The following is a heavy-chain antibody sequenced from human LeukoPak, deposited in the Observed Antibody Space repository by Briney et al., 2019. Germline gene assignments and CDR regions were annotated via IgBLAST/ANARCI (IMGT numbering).Heavy chain of an antibody. J-gene: IGHJ6*03. V-gene: IGHV3-23*01. CDR2: ISGSGGST. D-gene: IGHD3-10*01. CDR3: AGGGFGEAYYYYYYMDV. CDR1: RFTFSTYA. Sequence: GGSLRLSCAASRFTFSTYATSWVRQAPGKGLEWVSTISGSGGSTYYADSVKGRFTISRDNSKNTLYLQINSLRAEDTAVYYWAGGGFGEAYYYYYYMDVWGKGTTVTVSS.